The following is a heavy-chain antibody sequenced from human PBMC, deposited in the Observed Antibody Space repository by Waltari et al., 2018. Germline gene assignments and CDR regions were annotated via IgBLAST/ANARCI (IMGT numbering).Heavy chain of an antibody. D-gene: IGHD6-13*01. CDR1: GGSISSYY. J-gene: IGHJ4*02. CDR3: ARDSSLIAAALGY. Sequence: QVQLQESGPGLVKPSETLSLTCTVSGGSISSYYWSWIRQPPGKGLEWIGYIYYSGSTNYNPSLKSRVTISVDTSKNQFSLKLSSVTAADTAVYYCARDSSLIAAALGYWGQGTLVIVSS. V-gene: IGHV4-59*12. CDR2: IYYSGST.